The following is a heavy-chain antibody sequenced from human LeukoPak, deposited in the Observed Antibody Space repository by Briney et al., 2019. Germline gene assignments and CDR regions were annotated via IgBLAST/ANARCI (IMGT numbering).Heavy chain of an antibody. CDR2: INQSGST. V-gene: IGHV4-34*01. CDR3: ARDGGGQGLH. CDR1: GGSFSGNY. Sequence: SETLSLTCAVYGGSFSGNYWSWIRQPPGKGLEWIGEINQSGSTNYNPSLKSRVTMSVDTSKNQFSLKLSSVTAADTAVYYCARDGGGQGLHWGQGTLVTVSS. D-gene: IGHD3-16*01. J-gene: IGHJ4*02.